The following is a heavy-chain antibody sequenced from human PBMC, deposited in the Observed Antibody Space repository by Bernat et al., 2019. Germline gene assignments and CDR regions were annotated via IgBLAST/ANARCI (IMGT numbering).Heavy chain of an antibody. D-gene: IGHD3-10*01. CDR2: ISVYNGVT. V-gene: IGHV1-18*01. Sequence: QVQLVQSGAEVKKPGASVKVSCKASGYTFNTYGISWVRQAPGQGLEWLGWISVYNGVTNNAQKVEGRVTMTTDTWTSTAYMELRSLRSDDTAVYYCARGTMFRGVLLTFQYWGQGTLVIVSS. J-gene: IGHJ4*02. CDR3: ARGTMFRGVLLTFQY. CDR1: GYTFNTYG.